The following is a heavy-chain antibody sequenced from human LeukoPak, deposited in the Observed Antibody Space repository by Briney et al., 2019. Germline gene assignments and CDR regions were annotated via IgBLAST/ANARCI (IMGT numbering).Heavy chain of an antibody. CDR3: ARDPDDRDRGLDF. V-gene: IGHV4-4*02. J-gene: IGHJ4*02. Sequence: SGTLSLTCAVSGGSISSSNWWSWVRQPPGKGLEWIGEIYHSGSTNYNPSLKSRVTILVDKSKNQFSLKLNSLTAADTAVYYCARDPDDRDRGLDFWGQGTLVTVSS. CDR2: IYHSGST. CDR1: GGSISSSNW. D-gene: IGHD3-22*01.